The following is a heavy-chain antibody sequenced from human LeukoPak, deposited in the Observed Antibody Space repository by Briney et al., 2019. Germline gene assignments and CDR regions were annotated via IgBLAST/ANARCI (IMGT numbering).Heavy chain of an antibody. CDR2: IYYSGST. J-gene: IGHJ5*02. Sequence: SETLSLTCTVSSGSISSYYWSWIRQPPGKGLEWIGYIYYSGSTNYSPSLKSRVTISVDTSKNQFSLKLSSVTAADTAVYSCARGHIRGGWFDPWGQGTLVTVSS. CDR3: ARGHIRGGWFDP. CDR1: SGSISSYY. V-gene: IGHV4-59*01. D-gene: IGHD3-3*02.